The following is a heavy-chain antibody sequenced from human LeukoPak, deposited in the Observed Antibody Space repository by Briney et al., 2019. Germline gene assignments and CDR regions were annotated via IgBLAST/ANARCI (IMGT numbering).Heavy chain of an antibody. CDR3: ARIRGSSYDNRGWFDP. J-gene: IGHJ5*02. CDR2: IYHTGST. Sequence: SETLSLTCAVSGGSISDGAYSWTWIRRPPGKGLEWIGYIYHTGSTSYYPSLKSRVTISLDRSKNQFSLRLSSVTAADTAVYCARIRGSSYDNRGWFDPWGQGTLVTVSS. CDR1: GGSISDGAYS. D-gene: IGHD5-12*01. V-gene: IGHV4-30-2*01.